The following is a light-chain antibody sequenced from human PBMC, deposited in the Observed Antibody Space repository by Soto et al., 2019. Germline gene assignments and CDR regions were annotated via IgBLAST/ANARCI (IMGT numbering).Light chain of an antibody. J-gene: IGLJ1*01. CDR1: DIARKT. CDR3: QVWDISSDHHV. V-gene: IGLV3-21*02. CDR2: DDD. Sequence: YELAQPPSVSVAPGQTARITCGGNDIARKTVHWYQQKPGQAPVLVVYDDDERPSGIPERFSGSNSGNTATLTISRVEAGDEADYYCQVWDISSDHHVFGTGTKVTVL.